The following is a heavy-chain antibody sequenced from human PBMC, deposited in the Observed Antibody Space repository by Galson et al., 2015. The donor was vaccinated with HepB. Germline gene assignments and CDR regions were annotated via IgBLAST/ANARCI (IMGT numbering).Heavy chain of an antibody. CDR1: GYSFTSYW. J-gene: IGHJ6*02. CDR2: IDPSDSYT. V-gene: IGHV5-10-1*01. D-gene: IGHD4-17*01. Sequence: QSGAEVKKPGESLRTSCKGSGYSFTSYWISWVRQMPGKGLEWMGRIDPSDSYTNHSPSFQGHVTISADKSISTAYLQWSSLKASDTSMYYCARRYPRARYDGDYDYGMDVWGQGTTVTVSS. CDR3: ARRYPRARYDGDYDYGMDV.